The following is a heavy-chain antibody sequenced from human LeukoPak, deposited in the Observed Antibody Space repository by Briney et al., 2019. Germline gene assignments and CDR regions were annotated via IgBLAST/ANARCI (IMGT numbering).Heavy chain of an antibody. CDR2: INPNSGGT. Sequence: ASVKVSCKASGYTFTGYYMYWVRQAPGQGLEWMGRINPNSGGTNYAQKFQGRVTMTRDTSISTAYMELSRLRSDDTAVYYCARGGAYNWNYHYYYYMDVWGKGTTVTVSS. V-gene: IGHV1-2*06. D-gene: IGHD1-20*01. CDR3: ARGGAYNWNYHYYYYMDV. J-gene: IGHJ6*03. CDR1: GYTFTGYY.